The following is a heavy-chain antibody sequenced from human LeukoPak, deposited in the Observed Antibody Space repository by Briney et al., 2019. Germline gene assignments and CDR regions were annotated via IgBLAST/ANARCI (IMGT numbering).Heavy chain of an antibody. V-gene: IGHV3-23*01. CDR3: AKDRPYSGSHGGDY. Sequence: GGSLRLSCAASGFTFSSYAMSWVRQAPGKGLEWVSGISGSGATTYYPDSVKGRFTISRDNSKNTLSLQMSSLRAEDTAVYYCAKDRPYSGSHGGDYWGQGTLVTVSS. J-gene: IGHJ4*02. D-gene: IGHD1-26*01. CDR2: ISGSGATT. CDR1: GFTFSSYA.